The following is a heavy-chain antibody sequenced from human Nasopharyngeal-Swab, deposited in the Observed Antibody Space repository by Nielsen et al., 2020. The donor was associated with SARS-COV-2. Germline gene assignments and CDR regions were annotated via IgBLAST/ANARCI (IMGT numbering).Heavy chain of an antibody. CDR2: INPNSGGT. CDR3: ARGGRITMVRGAPPDV. J-gene: IGHJ6*04. V-gene: IGHV1-3*01. Sequence: WVRQAPGQGLEWMGRINPNSGGTKYSQKFQGRVTITRDTSASTAYMELSSLRSEDTAVYYCARGGRITMVRGAPPDVWGKGTTVTVSS. D-gene: IGHD3-10*01.